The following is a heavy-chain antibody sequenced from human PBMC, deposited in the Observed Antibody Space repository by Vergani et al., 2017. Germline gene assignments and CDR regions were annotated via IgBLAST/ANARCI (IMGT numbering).Heavy chain of an antibody. V-gene: IGHV4-39*01. CDR1: GDSISSSSYY. Sequence: QLQLQESGPGLAKPSETLSLTCTVSGDSISSSSYYWAGIRQPPGKGLEWIGSIYYTGNSYYNPSLKSRVTISVDTSKNQFSLNLTSVTAADTAVYYCARQKDYYMDVWGKGATVTVS. J-gene: IGHJ6*03. CDR3: ARQKDYYMDV. CDR2: IYYTGNS.